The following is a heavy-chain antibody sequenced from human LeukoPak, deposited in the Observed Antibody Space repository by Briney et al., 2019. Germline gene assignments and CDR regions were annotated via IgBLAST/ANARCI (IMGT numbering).Heavy chain of an antibody. Sequence: GGSLRLSCAASGFTFSNTWMAWVRQAPGKGLERVANINQDASTKHYVDSVKGRFTISRDNAKNSLYLQMNSLRAEDTAVYYCARDQSGSLDYWGQGTLVTVSS. CDR1: GFTFSNTW. V-gene: IGHV3-7*01. J-gene: IGHJ4*02. D-gene: IGHD1-26*01. CDR2: INQDASTK. CDR3: ARDQSGSLDY.